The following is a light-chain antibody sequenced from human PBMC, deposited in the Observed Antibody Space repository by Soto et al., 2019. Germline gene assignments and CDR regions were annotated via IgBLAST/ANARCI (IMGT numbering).Light chain of an antibody. CDR2: AAS. CDR3: QKYNSAPWT. CDR1: QAISNY. Sequence: DTQMTQSPSSLSASVGDRVTITCRASQAISNYLAWYQQKPGKVPKLLIYAASTLQSGVPSRFSGSGSGTDFTLTISSLQPEDVATYYCQKYNSAPWTFGQGTKVAIK. J-gene: IGKJ1*01. V-gene: IGKV1-27*01.